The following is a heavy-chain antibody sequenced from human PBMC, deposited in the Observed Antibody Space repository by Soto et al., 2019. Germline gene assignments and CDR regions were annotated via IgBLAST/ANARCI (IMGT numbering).Heavy chain of an antibody. J-gene: IGHJ4*02. CDR3: ATGGAIRGPCSGDNCHYNSDS. CDR2: TYFRSKWYN. D-gene: IGHD2-15*01. Sequence: SQTLSLTCAISGDIVSSNIAAWNWIRQSPSRGLEWLGRTYFRSKWYNEYAPSVKSRITITPDTSKNQFSLQLNSVTPEDAALYYCATGGAIRGPCSGDNCHYNSDSWGKGPQVTVSS. V-gene: IGHV6-1*01. CDR1: GDIVSSNIAA.